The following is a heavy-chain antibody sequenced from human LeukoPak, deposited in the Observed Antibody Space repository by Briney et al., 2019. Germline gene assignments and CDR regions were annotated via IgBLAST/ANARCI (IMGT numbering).Heavy chain of an antibody. V-gene: IGHV4-59*01. J-gene: IGHJ5*02. CDR1: GGSISSYY. Sequence: SETLSLTCTLSGGSISSYYWSWIRQPPGKGLEWVGYIYYSGSTNYNPSLKSRVTISVDTSKNQFSLKLSSVTAADTAVYYCARVVDIVATAQNWFDPWGQGTLVTVSS. CDR2: IYYSGST. D-gene: IGHD5-12*01. CDR3: ARVVDIVATAQNWFDP.